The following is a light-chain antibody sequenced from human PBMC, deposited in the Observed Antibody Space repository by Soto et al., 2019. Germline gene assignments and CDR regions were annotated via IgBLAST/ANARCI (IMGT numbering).Light chain of an antibody. CDR2: EVS. CDR3: SSYTSSSTGV. CDR1: SSDVGGYNY. V-gene: IGLV2-14*01. J-gene: IGLJ2*01. Sequence: QSALTQPASVSGSPGQSITISCTGTSSDVGGYNYVSWYQQHPGKAPKLMIYEVSNRPSGVSNRFSGSKSGNTASLTISGLQAKDEADYYCSSYTSSSTGVFGGGTKLTVL.